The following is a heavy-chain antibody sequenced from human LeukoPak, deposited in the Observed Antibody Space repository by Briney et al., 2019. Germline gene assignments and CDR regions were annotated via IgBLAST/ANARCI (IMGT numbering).Heavy chain of an antibody. D-gene: IGHD3-9*01. J-gene: IGHJ4*02. Sequence: ASVKVSCKASGYTFTSYGISCVRQAPGQGLEWMGWISAYNGNTNYAQKLQGRVTMTTDTSTSTAYMELRSLRSEDTAVYYCAPQGRDDILTGSFDWGQGTLVTVSS. CDR1: GYTFTSYG. CDR2: ISAYNGNT. V-gene: IGHV1-18*01. CDR3: APQGRDDILTGSFD.